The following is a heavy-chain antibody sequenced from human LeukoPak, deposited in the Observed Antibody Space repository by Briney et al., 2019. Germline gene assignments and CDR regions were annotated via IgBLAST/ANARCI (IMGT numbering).Heavy chain of an antibody. CDR1: GFTFSSYA. CDR3: ARYCSGRCPEYRFDY. V-gene: IGHV3-23*01. D-gene: IGHD2-15*01. J-gene: IGHJ4*02. CDR2: ISGSGGST. Sequence: GGSLRLSCAASGFTFSSYAMSWVRQAPGKGLEWVSAISGSGGSTYYADSVKGRFTISRDNSKNTLYLQMNNLRAEDTAVYYCARYCSGRCPEYRFDYWGQGTLVTVSS.